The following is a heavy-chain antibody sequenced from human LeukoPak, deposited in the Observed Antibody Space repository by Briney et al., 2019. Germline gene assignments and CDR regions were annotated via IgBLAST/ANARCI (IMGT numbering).Heavy chain of an antibody. D-gene: IGHD3-22*01. CDR3: ARGGYYDSSGYYSDAFDI. V-gene: IGHV4-34*01. Sequence: PSETLSLTCAVYGGSFTGYYWSWIRQPPGKGLEWIGEINHSGSTNYNPSLKSRVTISVDTSKNQFSLKLSSVTAADTAVYYCARGGYYDSSGYYSDAFDIWSQGTMVTVSS. CDR2: INHSGST. CDR1: GGSFTGYY. J-gene: IGHJ3*02.